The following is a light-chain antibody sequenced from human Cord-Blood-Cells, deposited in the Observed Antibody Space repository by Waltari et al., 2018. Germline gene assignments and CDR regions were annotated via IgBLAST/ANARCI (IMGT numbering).Light chain of an antibody. CDR3: CSYAGSSTWV. CDR2: EGS. V-gene: IGLV2-23*01. CDR1: SSDVGSYNF. J-gene: IGLJ3*02. Sequence: QSALTQPASVSGSPGQSITISCAGTSSDVGSYNFVSWYQQHPGKAPKLMIYEGSKRPSGVSNRFSGSKSGNTASLTISGLQAEDEADYYCCSYAGSSTWVFGGGTKLTGL.